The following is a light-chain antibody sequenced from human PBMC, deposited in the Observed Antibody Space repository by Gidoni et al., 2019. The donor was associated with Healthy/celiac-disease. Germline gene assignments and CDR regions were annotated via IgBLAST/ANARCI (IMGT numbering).Light chain of an antibody. V-gene: IGKV3-15*01. CDR2: GAS. CDR3: QQYNNWPLYT. CDR1: QSVSSN. Sequence: EIVMTHSPATLSVSPGERATLSCRASQSVSSNLAWYLQKPGQTPRPLIYGASTRATGIPARFSGSGSGTEFTLTISSLQSEDFAVYYCQQYNNWPLYTFGQGTKLEIK. J-gene: IGKJ2*01.